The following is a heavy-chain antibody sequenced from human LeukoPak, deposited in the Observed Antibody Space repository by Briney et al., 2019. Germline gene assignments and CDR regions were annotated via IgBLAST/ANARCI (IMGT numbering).Heavy chain of an antibody. V-gene: IGHV3-7*01. D-gene: IGHD3-10*01. CDR1: GFTFNKYW. CDR3: ARSKAGGY. CDR2: VNQDGTEK. J-gene: IGHJ4*02. Sequence: GGSLRLYCAASGFTFNKYWMTRVRQAPGKGLEWVANVNQDGTEKYYVDSVKGRFNISRDNAKNSLYLHMNSLRAEDTAVYYCARSKAGGYWGQGTLVIVST.